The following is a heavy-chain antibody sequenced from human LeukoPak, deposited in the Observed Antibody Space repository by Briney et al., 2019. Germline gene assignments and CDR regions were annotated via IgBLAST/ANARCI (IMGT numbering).Heavy chain of an antibody. V-gene: IGHV3-30*18. J-gene: IGHJ4*02. D-gene: IGHD3-9*01. CDR2: ISYDGSNK. Sequence: PGGSLRLSCAASGFTFSSYGMHWVRQAPGKGLEWVAVISYDGSNKYYADSVKGRFTISRDNSKNTLYLQMNSLRAEDTAVYYRAKDGGILTGPHFDYWGQGTLVTVSS. CDR1: GFTFSSYG. CDR3: AKDGGILTGPHFDY.